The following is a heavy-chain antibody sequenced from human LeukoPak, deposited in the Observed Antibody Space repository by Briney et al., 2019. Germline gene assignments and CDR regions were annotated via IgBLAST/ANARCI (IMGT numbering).Heavy chain of an antibody. CDR1: GFTFSSHS. D-gene: IGHD3-22*01. CDR2: ITSSSEYI. V-gene: IGHV3-21*01. J-gene: IGHJ4*02. Sequence: GGSLRLSCAASGFTFSSHSMNWVRQAPGKGLEWVSVITSSSEYIYYADSLKGRSTVSRDNAKNSLYLQLNSLRAEDTAVYYCVRESVYYDSSAYYNVLDYWGQGTLVTVSS. CDR3: VRESVYYDSSAYYNVLDY.